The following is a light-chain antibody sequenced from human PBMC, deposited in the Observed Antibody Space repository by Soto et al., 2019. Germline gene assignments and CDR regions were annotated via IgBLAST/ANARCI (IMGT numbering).Light chain of an antibody. CDR1: SSNIGSNY. CDR2: RNN. J-gene: IGLJ1*01. CDR3: AAWDDSLSGYV. V-gene: IGLV1-47*01. Sequence: SVLTQPPSASWTPGQRVTISCSGSSSNIGSNYVYWYQQLPGTAPKLLIYRNNQRPSGVPDRFSGSKSGTSASLAISGLRSEDEADYYCAAWDDSLSGYVFGTGTKVTVL.